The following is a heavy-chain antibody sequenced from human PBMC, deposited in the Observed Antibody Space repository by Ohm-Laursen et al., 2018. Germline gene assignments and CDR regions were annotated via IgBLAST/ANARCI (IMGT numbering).Heavy chain of an antibody. Sequence: GSLRLSCTASGFTFSSYAMSWVRQAPGKGLEWVSAISGSGGSTYYADSVKGRFTISRDNSKNTLYLQMNSLRAEDTAVYYCAKARGLSVYYGMDVWGQGTTVTVSS. CDR2: ISGSGGST. CDR3: AKARGLSVYYGMDV. J-gene: IGHJ6*02. CDR1: GFTFSSYA. D-gene: IGHD3-10*01. V-gene: IGHV3-23*01.